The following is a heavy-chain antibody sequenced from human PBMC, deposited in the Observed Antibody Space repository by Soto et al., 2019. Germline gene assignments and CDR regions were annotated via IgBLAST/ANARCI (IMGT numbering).Heavy chain of an antibody. D-gene: IGHD2-15*01. CDR2: IIPIFGTA. V-gene: IGHV1-69*13. CDR3: ARGRRDIVVVVAATPDSYYYGMDV. Sequence: ASVKVSCKASGGTFSSYAISWVRQAPGQGLEWMGGIIPIFGTANYAQKFQGRVTITADESTSTAYMELSSLRSEDTAVYYCARGRRDIVVVVAATPDSYYYGMDVWGQGTTVTVSS. J-gene: IGHJ6*02. CDR1: GGTFSSYA.